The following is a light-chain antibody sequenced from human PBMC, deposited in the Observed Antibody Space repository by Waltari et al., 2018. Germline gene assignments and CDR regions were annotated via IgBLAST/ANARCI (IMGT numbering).Light chain of an antibody. CDR2: SSS. V-gene: IGLV1-44*01. Sequence: SVLTQPHAASGTPGQRVTISCSGGSSNIGSNVVTWYQQFTGTDPKLLICSSSQLPAGVPDQFSVSKSGTSASLAISGLQSEEEADFYCASWDDSRNGWVFGGGTKLTVL. CDR1: SSNIGSNV. CDR3: ASWDDSRNGWV. J-gene: IGLJ3*02.